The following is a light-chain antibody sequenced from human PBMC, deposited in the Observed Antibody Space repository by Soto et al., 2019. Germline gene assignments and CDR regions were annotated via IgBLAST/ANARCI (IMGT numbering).Light chain of an antibody. Sequence: QSALTPPPSASGSPGRAVTISCPGTSRDVGGYNYVSWYQHHPGKVPKVMIYEVNKRPAGVPDRFSGSKSGNTASLTVSGLQAEDEADYYCASSAGYFYVFGTGTKVTVL. J-gene: IGLJ1*01. CDR2: EVN. CDR3: ASSAGYFYV. V-gene: IGLV2-8*01. CDR1: SRDVGGYNY.